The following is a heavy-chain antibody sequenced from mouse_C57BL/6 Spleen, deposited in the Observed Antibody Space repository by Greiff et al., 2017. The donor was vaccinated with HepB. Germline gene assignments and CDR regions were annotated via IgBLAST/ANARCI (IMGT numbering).Heavy chain of an antibody. J-gene: IGHJ3*01. V-gene: IGHV5-17*01. D-gene: IGHD3-2*01. CDR2: ISSGSSTI. Sequence: EVKLMESGGGLVKPGGSLKLSCAASGFTFSDYGMHWVRQAPEKGLEWVAYISSGSSTIYYADTVKGRFTISRDNAKNTLFLQMTSLRSEDTAMYYCARGRQPHFAYWGQGTLVTVSA. CDR1: GFTFSDYG. CDR3: ARGRQPHFAY.